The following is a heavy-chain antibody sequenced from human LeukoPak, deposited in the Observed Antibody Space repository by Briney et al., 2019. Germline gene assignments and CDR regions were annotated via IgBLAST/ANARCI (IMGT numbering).Heavy chain of an antibody. Sequence: SETLSLTCAVSGYSISSGYYWGWIRQPPGNGLEWIGSIYHSGSTYYNPSLKSRVTISVDTSKNQFSLKLSSVTAGDTAVYYCARLYSSSYDAFDIWGQGTMVTVSS. CDR2: IYHSGST. J-gene: IGHJ3*02. D-gene: IGHD6-6*01. CDR3: ARLYSSSYDAFDI. CDR1: GYSISSGYY. V-gene: IGHV4-38-2*01.